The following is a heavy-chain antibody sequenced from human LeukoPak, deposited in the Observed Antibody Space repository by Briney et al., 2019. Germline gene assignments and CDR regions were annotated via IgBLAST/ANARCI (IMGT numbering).Heavy chain of an antibody. CDR2: ISGCGGST. J-gene: IGHJ6*02. V-gene: IGHV3-23*01. CDR3: AKDTSGRSLLWFGELWDYYYYGMDV. CDR1: GFTFRSYA. Sequence: PGGSLPLSCLSCGFTFRSYALSWVGPPPGKGLEWVSAISGCGGSTYYADSVKGLFTISRDNSKNTLYLQMNSLRAEDTAVYYCAKDTSGRSLLWFGELWDYYYYGMDVWGQGTTVTVSS. D-gene: IGHD3-10*01.